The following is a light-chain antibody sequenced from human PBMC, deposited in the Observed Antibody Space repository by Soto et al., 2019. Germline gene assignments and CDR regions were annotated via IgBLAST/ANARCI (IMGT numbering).Light chain of an antibody. Sequence: DIQLTQSPSFLSPSIGEIVTITSRASQVISTSLAWYQQKPGKAPKLLIYAASNFQSGVPSRFSGSGSGTHFTLTISSLQPEDFATYYCQQLHGYPITFGQGTRLEIK. CDR3: QQLHGYPIT. V-gene: IGKV1-9*01. CDR2: AAS. CDR1: QVISTS. J-gene: IGKJ5*01.